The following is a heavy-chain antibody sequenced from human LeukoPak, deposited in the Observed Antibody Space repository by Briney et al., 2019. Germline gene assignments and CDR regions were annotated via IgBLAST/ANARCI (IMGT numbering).Heavy chain of an antibody. CDR3: ARARSSGYYYGS. J-gene: IGHJ5*02. D-gene: IGHD3-22*01. V-gene: IGHV4-59*01. CDR1: GGSISRYY. CDR2: IYYSGST. Sequence: PSETLSLTCTVSGGSISRYYWSWIRQPPGKGLEWIGYIYYSGSTNYNPSLKSRVTISVDTSKNQFSLKLSSVTAADTAVYYCARARSSGYYYGSWGQGTLVTVSS.